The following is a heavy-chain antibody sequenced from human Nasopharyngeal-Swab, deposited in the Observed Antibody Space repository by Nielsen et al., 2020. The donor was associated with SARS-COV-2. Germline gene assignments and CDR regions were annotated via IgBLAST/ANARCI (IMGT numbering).Heavy chain of an antibody. CDR2: ISSSSSSTI. V-gene: IGHV3-48*02. CDR1: GFTFSSYS. J-gene: IGHJ4*02. Sequence: GESLKISCAASGFTFSSYSMNWVRQAPGKGLEWVSSISSSSSSTIYYADSVKGRFTISRDNAKNSLYLQMNSLRDEDTAVYYCARNRIEYSSSFSEVGVYYWGQGTLVTVSS. D-gene: IGHD6-6*01. CDR3: ARNRIEYSSSFSEVGVYY.